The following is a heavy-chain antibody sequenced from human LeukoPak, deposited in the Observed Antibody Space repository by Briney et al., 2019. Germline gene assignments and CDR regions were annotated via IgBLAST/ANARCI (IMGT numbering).Heavy chain of an antibody. CDR1: GFTFSSYA. J-gene: IGHJ5*02. Sequence: GGSLRLSCAASGFTFSSYAMSWVRQAPGKGLEWVSAISGSGGSTYYADSVKGRFTISRDNSKNTLYLQMNSLRAEDTAVYYCAKDSLGSNSKNWFDPWGQGTLVTVSS. D-gene: IGHD6-13*01. V-gene: IGHV3-23*01. CDR3: AKDSLGSNSKNWFDP. CDR2: ISGSGGST.